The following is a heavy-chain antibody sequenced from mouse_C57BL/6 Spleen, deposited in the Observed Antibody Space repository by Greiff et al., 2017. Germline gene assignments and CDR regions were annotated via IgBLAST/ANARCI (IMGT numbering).Heavy chain of an antibody. Sequence: EVQLVESGGGLVKPGGSLKLSCAASGFTFSSYAMSWVRQTPEKRLEWVATISDGGSYTYYPDNVKGRFTISRDNAKNNLYLQMSHLKSEDTAMYYCARDPTCYSNYVGYFDVWGTGTTVTVSS. V-gene: IGHV5-4*01. CDR1: GFTFSSYA. CDR2: ISDGGSYT. CDR3: ARDPTCYSNYVGYFDV. J-gene: IGHJ1*03. D-gene: IGHD2-5*01.